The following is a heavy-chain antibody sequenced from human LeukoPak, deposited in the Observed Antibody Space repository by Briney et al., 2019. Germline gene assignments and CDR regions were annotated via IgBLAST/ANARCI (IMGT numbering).Heavy chain of an antibody. CDR1: GFTFSSYA. V-gene: IGHV3-30*04. J-gene: IGHJ4*02. CDR2: ISYDGSNK. Sequence: PGRSLRLSCAASGFTFSSYAMHWVRQAPGKGLEWVAVISYDGSNKYYADSVKGRFTISRDNSKNTLYLQMNSLRAEDTAVYYCARDPYLGGSGSYADYWGQGTLVTVSS. D-gene: IGHD3-10*01. CDR3: ARDPYLGGSGSYADY.